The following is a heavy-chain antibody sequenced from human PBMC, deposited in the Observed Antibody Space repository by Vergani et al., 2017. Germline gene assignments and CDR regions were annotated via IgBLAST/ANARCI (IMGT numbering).Heavy chain of an antibody. D-gene: IGHD5-18*01. CDR3: ARVGYSYGYYYYMDV. Sequence: QVQLQESGPGLVKPSQTLSLTCTVSGGSISSGSYYWSWIRQPAGKGLEWIGRIYTSGSTNYNPSLKSRVTISVDRSKNQFSLKLSSVTAADTAVYYCARVGYSYGYYYYMDVWGKGTTVTVSS. CDR2: IYTSGST. J-gene: IGHJ6*03. V-gene: IGHV4-61*02. CDR1: GGSISSGSYY.